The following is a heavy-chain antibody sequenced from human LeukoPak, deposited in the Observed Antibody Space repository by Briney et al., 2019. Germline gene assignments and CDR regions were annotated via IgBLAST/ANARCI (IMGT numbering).Heavy chain of an antibody. CDR2: IIPIFGTA. J-gene: IGHJ4*02. V-gene: IGHV1-69*01. CDR1: GGTFSSYA. Sequence: RASVKVSCKASGGTFSSYAISWVRQAPGQGLEWMGGIIPIFGTANYAQKFQGRVTITADESTSTAYMELSSLRSEDTAVYYCARSEADIVATIVDYWGQGTLVTVSS. D-gene: IGHD5-12*01. CDR3: ARSEADIVATIVDY.